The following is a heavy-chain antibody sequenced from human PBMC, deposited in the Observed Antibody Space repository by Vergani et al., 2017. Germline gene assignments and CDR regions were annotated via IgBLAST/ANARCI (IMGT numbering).Heavy chain of an antibody. V-gene: IGHV4-30-4*08. J-gene: IGHJ6*02. Sequence: QVQLQESGPGLVKPSQTLSLTCTVSGGSISSGDYYWSWIRQPPGKGLEWIGYISYNGGTYYNPSLKSRVTISVDTSKNQFSLKLSSVTAADTAVYYCVRDQPARNYYYGMDVWGQGTTVTVSS. CDR3: VRDQPARNYYYGMDV. D-gene: IGHD1-14*01. CDR2: ISYNGGT. CDR1: GGSISSGDYY.